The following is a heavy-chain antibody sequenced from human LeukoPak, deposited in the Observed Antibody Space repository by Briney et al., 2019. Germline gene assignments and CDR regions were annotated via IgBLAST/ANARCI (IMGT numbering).Heavy chain of an antibody. CDR2: IVVGSGNT. Sequence: SVKVSCKSSGFTFTSSAVQWVRQARGQRLEWIGWIVVGSGNTNYAQKFQERVTITRDMSTSTAYMELSSLSSEDTAVYYCAAEPYYYDSSGSEEYFQHWGQGTLVTVSS. J-gene: IGHJ1*01. CDR1: GFTFTSSA. V-gene: IGHV1-58*01. D-gene: IGHD3-22*01. CDR3: AAEPYYYDSSGSEEYFQH.